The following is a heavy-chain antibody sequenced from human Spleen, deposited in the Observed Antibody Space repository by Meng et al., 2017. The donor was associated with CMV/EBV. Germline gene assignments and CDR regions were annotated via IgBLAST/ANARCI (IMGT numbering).Heavy chain of an antibody. D-gene: IGHD3-10*01. CDR2: INRSGSA. CDR3: ARGSYYGSGTYFSYYYGLDI. CDR1: HESFNDYY. V-gene: IGHV4-34*01. J-gene: IGHJ6*02. Sequence: SETLSLTCAVYHESFNDYYWSWIRQPPGKGLEWIGEINRSGSANYNPSLKSRVTISEDMSKNEFSLTLSSVTAADTAVYYCARGSYYGSGTYFSYYYGLDIWGQGTTVTVSS.